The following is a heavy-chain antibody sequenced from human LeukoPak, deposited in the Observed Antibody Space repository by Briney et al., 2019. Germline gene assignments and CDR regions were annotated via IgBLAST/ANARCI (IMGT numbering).Heavy chain of an antibody. CDR2: IGIDSGNT. CDR1: GFTFSDYS. Sequence: GGSLRLSCAASGFTFSDYSMNWVRQAPGKGLEWISYIGIDSGNTNYADSVKGRFTISGDKAKNSLYLQINSLRVEDTAVYYCARDYKYAFDNWGQGTLVTVSS. CDR3: ARDYKYAFDN. J-gene: IGHJ4*02. D-gene: IGHD5-24*01. V-gene: IGHV3-48*01.